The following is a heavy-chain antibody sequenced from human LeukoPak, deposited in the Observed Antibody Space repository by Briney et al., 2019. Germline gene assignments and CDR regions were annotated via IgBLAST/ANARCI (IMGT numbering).Heavy chain of an antibody. J-gene: IGHJ4*02. V-gene: IGHV4-61*01. Sequence: SETLSLTCTVSGGSVSSGSYYWSWIRQPPWKGLEWIGYIYYSGSTNYNPSLKSRVTISVDTSKNQFSLKLSSVTAADTAVYYCASSEVVVPAAILGPFDYWGQGTLVTVSS. CDR2: IYYSGST. CDR1: GGSVSSGSYY. D-gene: IGHD2-2*02. CDR3: ASSEVVVPAAILGPFDY.